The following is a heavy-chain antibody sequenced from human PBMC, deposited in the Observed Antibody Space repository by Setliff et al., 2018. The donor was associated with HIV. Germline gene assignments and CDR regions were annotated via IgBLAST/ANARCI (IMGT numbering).Heavy chain of an antibody. Sequence: SETLSLTCVVYGGSFTNYYWSWIRQPPGKGLECIGEINHSGSTNYNPSLKSRVTMSVDTSKNQFSLRLRSVTAADTAVYFCVNSGYDGDYYYYYMDVWGKGTTVTVSS. D-gene: IGHD5-12*01. J-gene: IGHJ6*03. CDR3: VNSGYDGDYYYYYMDV. V-gene: IGHV4-34*01. CDR2: INHSGST. CDR1: GGSFTNYY.